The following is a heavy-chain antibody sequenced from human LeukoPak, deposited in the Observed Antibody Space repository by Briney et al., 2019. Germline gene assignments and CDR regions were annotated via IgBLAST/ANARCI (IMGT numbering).Heavy chain of an antibody. CDR2: MNPNSGNT. D-gene: IGHD3-22*01. Sequence: ASVKVSCKASGYTFTSYGISWVRQATGQGLEWMGWMNPNSGNTGYAQKFQGRVTMTRNTSISTAYMELSSLRSEDTAVYYCARGRIVVVTRGAFDPWGQGTLVTVSS. CDR1: GYTFTSYG. J-gene: IGHJ5*02. CDR3: ARGRIVVVTRGAFDP. V-gene: IGHV1-8*02.